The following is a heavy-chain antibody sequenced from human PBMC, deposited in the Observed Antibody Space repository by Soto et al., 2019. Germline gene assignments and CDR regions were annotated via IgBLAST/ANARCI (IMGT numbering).Heavy chain of an antibody. Sequence: QVQLVQSGPEVKKPGASVKVSCKASGYTSPSYTITWVRQAPGQGLEWMGRITAYNGNTNYAQKFQGGVTMTTDTSTNTAYMELRSLRSDDTAVYYCASGRQQLAEDFVYSGNYAMDVWGQGTAVTVSS. CDR3: ASGRQQLAEDFVYSGNYAMDV. V-gene: IGHV1-18*01. CDR2: ITAYNGNT. D-gene: IGHD6-13*01. J-gene: IGHJ6*02. CDR1: GYTSPSYT.